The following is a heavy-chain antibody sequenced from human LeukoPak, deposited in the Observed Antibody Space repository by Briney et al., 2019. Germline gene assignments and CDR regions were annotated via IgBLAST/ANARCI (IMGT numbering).Heavy chain of an antibody. Sequence: GRSLRLSCAASGFTFSSYWMSWVRQAPGKGLEWVANIKQDGSEKYYVDSVKGRFTISRDNAKNSLYLQMNSLRAEDTAVYYCASWVGGGRYFDYWGQGTLVTVSS. CDR2: IKQDGSEK. CDR3: ASWVGGGRYFDY. CDR1: GFTFSSYW. J-gene: IGHJ4*02. D-gene: IGHD3-16*01. V-gene: IGHV3-7*03.